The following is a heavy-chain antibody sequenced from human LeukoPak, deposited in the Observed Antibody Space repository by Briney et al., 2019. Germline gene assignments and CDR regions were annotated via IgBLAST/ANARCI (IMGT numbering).Heavy chain of an antibody. CDR3: AXNXXXSWSGYYDLREYYYGLDV. V-gene: IGHV4-59*01. CDR2: IYYTGST. CDR1: GGSINTYY. Sequence: SETLSLTCTVSGGSINTYYWSWIRQSPGTGLEWIGYIYYTGSTNYNPSLKSRVTISVDTSKNQFSLRLSSVIAADTAVYYCAXNXXXSWSGYYDLREYYYGLDVWGQGTKVTVSS. D-gene: IGHD3-3*01. J-gene: IGHJ6*02.